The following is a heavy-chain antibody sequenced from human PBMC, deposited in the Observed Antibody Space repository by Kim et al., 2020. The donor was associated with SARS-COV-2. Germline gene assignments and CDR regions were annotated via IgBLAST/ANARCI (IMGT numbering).Heavy chain of an antibody. Sequence: SVKVSCKASGGTFSSYAISWVRQAPGQGLEWMGGIIPIFGTANYAQKFQGRVTITADESTSTAYMELSSLRSEDTAVYYCARDALYGSGTRYFDYWGQGTLVTVSS. D-gene: IGHD3-10*01. V-gene: IGHV1-69*13. CDR2: IIPIFGTA. CDR1: GGTFSSYA. CDR3: ARDALYGSGTRYFDY. J-gene: IGHJ4*02.